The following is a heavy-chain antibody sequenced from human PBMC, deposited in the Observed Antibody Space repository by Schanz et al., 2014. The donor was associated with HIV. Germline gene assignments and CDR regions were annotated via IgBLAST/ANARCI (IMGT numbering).Heavy chain of an antibody. J-gene: IGHJ6*02. CDR2: ISYDGTKK. CDR3: AKDRNYYESKYRGKGNYYYYYGMDV. CDR1: GFSFDTFG. D-gene: IGHD3-22*01. V-gene: IGHV3-30*18. Sequence: VQLLESGGGLEQPGGSLRLSCAASGFSFDTFGIHWVRQAPGKGLEWVAVISYDGTKKHYADSVKGRFTISRDNSKNSLSLLIKSLRAEDAAVYYCAKDRNYYESKYRGKGNYYYYYGMDVWGQGTTVTVSS.